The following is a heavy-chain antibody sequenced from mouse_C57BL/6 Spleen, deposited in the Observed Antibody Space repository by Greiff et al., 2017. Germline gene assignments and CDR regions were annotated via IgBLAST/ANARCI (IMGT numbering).Heavy chain of an antibody. D-gene: IGHD1-1*01. CDR2: IYPGDGDT. V-gene: IGHV1-80*01. J-gene: IGHJ2*01. Sequence: QVQLKESGAELVKPGASVKISCKASGYAFSSYWMNWVKQRPGKGLEWIGQIYPGDGDTNYNGKFKGKATLTADKSSSTAYMQLSSLTSEDSAVYFCARYYYGSSYLFDYWGQGTTLTVSS. CDR3: ARYYYGSSYLFDY. CDR1: GYAFSSYW.